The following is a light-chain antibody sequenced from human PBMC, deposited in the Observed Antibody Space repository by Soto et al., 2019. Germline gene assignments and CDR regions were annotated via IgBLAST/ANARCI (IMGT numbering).Light chain of an antibody. CDR3: QQYNNWPF. CDR1: QSVGSN. Sequence: EIVMTQSPATLSVSPGERVTLSCRARQSVGSNLAWYQQKPGQAPRLLIYGASTRATGIPARFSGSGSGTEFTLTISSLQSEDFAVYYCQQYNNWPFFGQGTRLEIK. V-gene: IGKV3-15*01. CDR2: GAS. J-gene: IGKJ5*01.